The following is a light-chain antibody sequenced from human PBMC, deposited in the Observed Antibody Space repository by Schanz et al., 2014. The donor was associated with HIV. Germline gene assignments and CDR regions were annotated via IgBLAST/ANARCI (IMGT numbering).Light chain of an antibody. V-gene: IGKV1-9*01. J-gene: IGKJ3*01. CDR2: ATS. Sequence: DIQLTQSPSFLSASVGDSVTITCRASQGFGTYLAWYQQKPGKAPKLLIYATSTLQNGVPSRFSGSGFGTSLTLTISSLQPEDFATYYCLQLNNFPFTFCPGTKVDLK. CDR1: QGFGTY. CDR3: LQLNNFPFT.